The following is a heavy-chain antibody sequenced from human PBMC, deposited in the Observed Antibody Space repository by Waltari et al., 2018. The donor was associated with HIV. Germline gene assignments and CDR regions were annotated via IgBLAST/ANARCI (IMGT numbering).Heavy chain of an antibody. Sequence: VQLVQSGAQVKEPGDSVKVSCRASGYNFNSFYLHWVRQAPGQGLQWVGFINPFSGGTNYGQKFRGRVTLTRDTSIDTSFMELTGLGSDDTAVYYCAKTYYGPTSYYNVGAFDVWGQGTMVSVSS. CDR2: INPFSGGT. CDR3: AKTYYGPTSYYNVGAFDV. V-gene: IGHV1-2*02. D-gene: IGHD3-10*01. J-gene: IGHJ3*01. CDR1: GYNFNSFY.